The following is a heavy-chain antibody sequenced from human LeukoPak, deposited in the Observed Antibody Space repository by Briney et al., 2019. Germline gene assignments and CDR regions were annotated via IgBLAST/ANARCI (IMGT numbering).Heavy chain of an antibody. J-gene: IGHJ3*02. V-gene: IGHV5-51*01. CDR3: ARMGRSWELQAPDAFDI. CDR2: IYPGDSDT. D-gene: IGHD1-26*01. Sequence: GESLKISCKGSGYSFTSYWIGWVRQMPGKGLEWMGIIYPGDSDTRYSPSFQGQVTISADKSISTAYLQWSSLKASDTAMYYCARMGRSWELQAPDAFDIWGQGTMVTVSS. CDR1: GYSFTSYW.